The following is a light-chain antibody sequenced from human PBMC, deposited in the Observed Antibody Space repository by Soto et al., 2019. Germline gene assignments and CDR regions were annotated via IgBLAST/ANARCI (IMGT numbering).Light chain of an antibody. Sequence: DIQMTQSPSSLSAFVGDRVTITCRASQAITSYLNWYQEKPGQAPKLLLYGAVILQSGVPSRFRDSGSGRDFTLTINSVQPEDVATYSCLQTYSAPYTFGQGTRLEI. CDR1: QAITSY. V-gene: IGKV1-39*01. CDR3: LQTYSAPYT. CDR2: GAV. J-gene: IGKJ2*01.